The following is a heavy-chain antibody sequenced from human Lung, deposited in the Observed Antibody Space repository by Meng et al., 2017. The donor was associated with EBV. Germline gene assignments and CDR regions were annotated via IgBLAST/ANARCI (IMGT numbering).Heavy chain of an antibody. V-gene: IGHV7-4-1*02. CDR3: AREGLVGDLRYFDL. CDR1: GYTFINYA. J-gene: IGHJ2*01. Sequence: QVQLVQSGYVLKNPGASVKVSCKASGYTFINYAINWVRQAPGQGLEWMGWINTHTGNPTYGQGFTGRFVLSSDTSVSTANLQISSLKAEDTAVYYCAREGLVGDLRYFDLWGRGTLVTVSS. CDR2: INTHTGNP. D-gene: IGHD3-16*01.